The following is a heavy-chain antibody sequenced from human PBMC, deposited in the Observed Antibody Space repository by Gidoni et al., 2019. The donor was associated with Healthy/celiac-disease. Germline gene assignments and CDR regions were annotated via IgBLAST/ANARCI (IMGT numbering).Heavy chain of an antibody. CDR3: ARVPHRAEWTY. V-gene: IGHV4-39*01. CDR2: IYYSGST. CDR1: GGSISSSSYY. Sequence: QLQLQESGPGLVKPSETLSLTCTVSGGSISSSSYYWGWIRQPPGKGLEWIGSIYYSGSTYYNPSLKSRVTISVDTSKNQFSLKLSSVTAADTAVYYCARVPHRAEWTYWGQGTLVTVSS. J-gene: IGHJ4*02. D-gene: IGHD3-3*01.